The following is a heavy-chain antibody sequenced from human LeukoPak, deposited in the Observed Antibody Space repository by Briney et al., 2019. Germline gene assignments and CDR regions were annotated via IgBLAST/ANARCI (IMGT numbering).Heavy chain of an antibody. CDR3: AKDSRSLVSGAFDI. Sequence: TGGSLRLSCAASGFTFDDYAMHWVRQAPGKGLEWVSGISWNSGSIGYADSVKGRFTISRDNAKNSLYLQMNSLRAEDMALYYCAKDSRSLVSGAFDIWGQGTMVTVSS. CDR2: ISWNSGSI. CDR1: GFTFDDYA. V-gene: IGHV3-9*03. D-gene: IGHD2-8*02. J-gene: IGHJ3*02.